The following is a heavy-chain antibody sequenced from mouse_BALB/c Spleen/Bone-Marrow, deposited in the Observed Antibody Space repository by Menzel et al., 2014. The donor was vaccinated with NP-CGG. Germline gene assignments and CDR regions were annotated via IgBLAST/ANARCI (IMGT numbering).Heavy chain of an antibody. J-gene: IGHJ3*01. CDR1: GFIFSDFY. CDR2: SRNKAKYHTT. Sequence: EVKLTESGGGLVQPGDSLRLSCATSGFIFSDFYMEWVRQPPGKRLEWIAASRNKAKYHTTEYSASVKGRFIVSRDTSQSVLYLQMNALRAEDTAIYYCARDVGYGNYFVYWGQGTLVTVSA. CDR3: ARDVGYGNYFVY. V-gene: IGHV7-1*02. D-gene: IGHD2-10*02.